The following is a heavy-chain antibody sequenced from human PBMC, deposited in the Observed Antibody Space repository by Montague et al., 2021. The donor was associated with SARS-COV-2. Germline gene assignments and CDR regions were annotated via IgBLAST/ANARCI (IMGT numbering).Heavy chain of an antibody. CDR1: GASMRSYY. CDR2: TYYSGST. J-gene: IGHJ4*02. V-gene: IGHV4-59*01. CDR3: ARVEGVIGGITHFDY. D-gene: IGHD2-21*01. Sequence: SETLSLTCTVSGASMRSYYWTWVRQSPGKGLEWIGNTYYSGSTSYAPSXXSRLTMTVDMSANQVSLTLMSVTAADSAVSYCARVEGVIGGITHFDYWGQGFLVSVSS.